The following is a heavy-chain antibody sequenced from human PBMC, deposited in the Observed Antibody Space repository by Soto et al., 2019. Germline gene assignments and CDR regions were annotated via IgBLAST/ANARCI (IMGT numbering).Heavy chain of an antibody. Sequence: ASVKVSCKASGDTFTTYYMHWVRQAPGQGLEWMGIINPSGGSTSYAQKFQGRVTMTRDTSTSTVYMELSSLRSEDTAVYYCARGSLLHHAGMDVWGQGTTVTVSS. CDR2: INPSGGST. CDR1: GDTFTTYY. V-gene: IGHV1-46*01. CDR3: ARGSLLHHAGMDV. D-gene: IGHD1-26*01. J-gene: IGHJ6*02.